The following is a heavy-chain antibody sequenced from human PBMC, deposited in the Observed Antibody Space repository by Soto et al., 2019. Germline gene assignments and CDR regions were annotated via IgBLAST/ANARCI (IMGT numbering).Heavy chain of an antibody. D-gene: IGHD6-19*01. CDR3: ARETVAEYYYYGMDV. V-gene: IGHV4-59*01. J-gene: IGHJ6*02. Sequence: QVQLQESGPGLVKPSETLSLTCTVSGGSISSYYWRWIRQPPGKGLEWIGYIYYSGSTNYNPSLKSRVTVSVDTSKNQFSLKLSSVTAADTAVYYCARETVAEYYYYGMDVWGQGTTVTVSS. CDR2: IYYSGST. CDR1: GGSISSYY.